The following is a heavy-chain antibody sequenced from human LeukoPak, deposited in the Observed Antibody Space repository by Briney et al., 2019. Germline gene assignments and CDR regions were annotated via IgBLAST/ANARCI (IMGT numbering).Heavy chain of an antibody. CDR1: GFTFSSYS. J-gene: IGHJ4*02. CDR2: ISSTSSYI. Sequence: PGGSLRLSCAASGFTFSSYSKNWVRQAPGKGLEWVSSISSTSSYIYYADSVKGRFTISRDNAKSSLYLQMNSLRAEDTAVYYCAREGDSNNFDYWGQGTLVTVSS. V-gene: IGHV3-21*01. D-gene: IGHD6-13*01. CDR3: AREGDSNNFDY.